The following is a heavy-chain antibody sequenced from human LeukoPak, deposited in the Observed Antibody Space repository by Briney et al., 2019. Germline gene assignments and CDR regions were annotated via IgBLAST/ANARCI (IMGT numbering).Heavy chain of an antibody. Sequence: GGSLRLSCAASGFTFSSYAMHWVRQAPGKGLEWVAVISYDGSNKYYADSVKGRFTISRDNAKNTLYLQMNSLRAEDTAAYYCTRDWRNLGYDYWGQGTLVTVSS. CDR1: GFTFSSYA. CDR3: TRDWRNLGYDY. V-gene: IGHV3-30*04. J-gene: IGHJ4*02. D-gene: IGHD5-12*01. CDR2: ISYDGSNK.